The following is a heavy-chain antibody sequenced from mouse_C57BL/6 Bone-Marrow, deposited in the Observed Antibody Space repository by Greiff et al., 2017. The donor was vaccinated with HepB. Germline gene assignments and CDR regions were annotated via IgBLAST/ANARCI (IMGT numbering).Heavy chain of an antibody. CDR1: GFTFSDYG. J-gene: IGHJ1*03. CDR3: ARKEIITTVVHYWYFDV. D-gene: IGHD1-1*01. V-gene: IGHV5-17*01. Sequence: EVQVVESGGGLVKPGGSLKLSCAASGFTFSDYGMHWVRQAPEKGLEWVAYISSGSSTIYYADTVKGRFTISRDNAKNTLFLQMTSLRSEDTAMYYCARKEIITTVVHYWYFDVWGTGTTVTVSS. CDR2: ISSGSSTI.